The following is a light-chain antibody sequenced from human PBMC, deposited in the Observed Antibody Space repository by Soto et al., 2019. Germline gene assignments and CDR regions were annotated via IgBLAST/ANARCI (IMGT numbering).Light chain of an antibody. J-gene: IGLJ2*01. CDR3: GADHGSGSNFVVV. V-gene: IGLV9-49*01. Sequence: QSVLTQPPSASASLGASVTLTCTLSSGYSNYKVDWYQQSPGKGPRFVMRVGTGGIVGSKGDGIPDRFSVLGSGLNRYLTIKNSQEEDESDYHCGADHGSGSNFVVVFGGGTKLTV. CDR2: VGTGGIVG. CDR1: SGYSNYK.